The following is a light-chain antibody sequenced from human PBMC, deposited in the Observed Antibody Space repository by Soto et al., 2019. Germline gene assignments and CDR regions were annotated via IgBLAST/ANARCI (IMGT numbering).Light chain of an antibody. Sequence: DIQMTQSPSTLSASVGDRVIIICRASQSISSWLAWYQQKPGKAPKLLIYKASSLESGVPSRFSGSGSGTEFTLTISSLQPDDFATYYCQQYNTYLWTFGQWTKVDIK. V-gene: IGKV1-5*03. CDR2: KAS. CDR1: QSISSW. J-gene: IGKJ1*01. CDR3: QQYNTYLWT.